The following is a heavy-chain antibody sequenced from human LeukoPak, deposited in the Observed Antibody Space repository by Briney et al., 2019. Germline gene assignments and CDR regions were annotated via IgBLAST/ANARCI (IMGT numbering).Heavy chain of an antibody. CDR3: VFCSNGVCY. J-gene: IGHJ4*02. D-gene: IGHD2-8*01. Sequence: GGSLRLSCAASGFTFSNYWMHWVRQAPGKGLVWVSRIDRDGRSTDYADSVEGRFTISRGNAKNTLLLQMHSLRAEDTAVYYCVFCSNGVCYWGQGTLVTVSS. V-gene: IGHV3-74*01. CDR1: GFTFSNYW. CDR2: IDRDGRST.